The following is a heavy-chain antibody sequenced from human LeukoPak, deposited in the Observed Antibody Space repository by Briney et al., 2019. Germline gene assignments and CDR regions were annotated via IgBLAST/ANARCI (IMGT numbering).Heavy chain of an antibody. CDR1: GGSISTYY. Sequence: SETLSLTCTVSGGSISTYYWSWIRQPPGKGLEWIGYIYNSGSTNYNPSLKSRVTISVDTSKNKFSLKLSSVTAADTAVYYCARGGYSYGYDDDFDYWGQGTLVTVSS. V-gene: IGHV4-59*01. CDR3: ARGGYSYGYDDDFDY. CDR2: IYNSGST. J-gene: IGHJ4*02. D-gene: IGHD5-18*01.